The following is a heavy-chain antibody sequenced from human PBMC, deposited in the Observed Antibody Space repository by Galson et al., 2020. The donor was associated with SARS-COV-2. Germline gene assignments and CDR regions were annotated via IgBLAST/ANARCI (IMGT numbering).Heavy chain of an antibody. V-gene: IGHV3-23*01. J-gene: IGHJ5*02. D-gene: IGHD1-26*01. CDR3: ARSRGPGHHYFDP. CDR1: GLTFSSYA. Sequence: GGSLRLSCVDSGLTFSSYAVNWVRQAPGKGVEWVSTFSDFTYYAASVKGRFTISRDNSMNTFYLEMNSLRADDTAIYHCARSRGPGHHYFDPWGQGTLVTVSS. CDR2: FSDFT.